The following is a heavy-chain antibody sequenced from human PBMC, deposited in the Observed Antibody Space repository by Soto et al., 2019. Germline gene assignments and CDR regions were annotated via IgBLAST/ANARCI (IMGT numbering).Heavy chain of an antibody. J-gene: IGHJ4*02. Sequence: PSETLSLTCTVSGGSISIYYRSWIRQPAGKGLEWIGRIYTSGSTNYNPSLKSRVTMSVDTSKNQFSLKLSSVTAADTAVYYCAREFIVATTRWFDYWGQGTLVTVSS. CDR1: GGSISIYY. V-gene: IGHV4-4*07. D-gene: IGHD5-12*01. CDR2: IYTSGST. CDR3: AREFIVATTRWFDY.